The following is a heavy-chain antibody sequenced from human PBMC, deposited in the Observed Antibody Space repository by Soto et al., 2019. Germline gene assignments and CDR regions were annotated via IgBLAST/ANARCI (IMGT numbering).Heavy chain of an antibody. V-gene: IGHV4-30-4*01. CDR2: IFDSGST. CDR3: AREIMPLTNDWYFDL. J-gene: IGHJ2*01. Sequence: QVQLQESGPGLVKPSETLSLTCTVSGGSISGGVHSWSWIRQPPGKGLEWIGPIFDSGSTYYNPSRKSRLTISVDTSKNQFSLRLSSVTAADTAVYYCAREIMPLTNDWYFDLWGRGTLVTVSS. CDR1: GGSISGGVHS. D-gene: IGHD2-8*01.